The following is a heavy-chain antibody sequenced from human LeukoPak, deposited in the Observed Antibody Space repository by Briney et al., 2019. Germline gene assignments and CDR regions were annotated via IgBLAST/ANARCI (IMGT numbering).Heavy chain of an antibody. CDR2: NSAYNGNT. V-gene: IGHV1-18*01. J-gene: IGHJ6*02. D-gene: IGHD4-11*01. Sequence: ASVKVCCKASGYTFTSYGISWVRQAPGQGLEWMGWNSAYNGNTNYAQKLQGRVTMTTDTSTSTAYMELRSLRSDDTAVYYCARGPQTTVTTPYYYYGMHVWGQGTTVTVSS. CDR3: ARGPQTTVTTPYYYYGMHV. CDR1: GYTFTSYG.